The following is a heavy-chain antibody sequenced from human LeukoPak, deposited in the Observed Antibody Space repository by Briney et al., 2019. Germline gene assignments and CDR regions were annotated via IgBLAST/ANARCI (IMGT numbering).Heavy chain of an antibody. CDR2: ISHSGST. D-gene: IGHD3-10*01. V-gene: IGHV4-34*01. CDR1: GGSFSAYY. J-gene: IGHJ4*02. Sequence: SETLSLTCAVYGGSFSAYYWTWIRQPPGKGLEWIGEISHSGSTNYNPSLKSRVTISVDMSKNQFSLKLSSVTAADTAVYYCASLGEFYFDYWGQGNLVTVSS. CDR3: ASLGEFYFDY.